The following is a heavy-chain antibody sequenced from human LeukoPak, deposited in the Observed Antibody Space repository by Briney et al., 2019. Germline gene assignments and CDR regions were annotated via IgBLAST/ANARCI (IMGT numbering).Heavy chain of an antibody. CDR1: GGSISSGGYY. V-gene: IGHV4-61*02. CDR2: IYTSGST. D-gene: IGHD4-11*01. J-gene: IGHJ5*02. CDR3: ARVSDDYSNYGEFWFDP. Sequence: PSETLPLTCTVSGGSISSGGYYWSWIRQPAGKGLEWIGRIYTSGSTNYNPSLKSRVTMSVDTSKNQFSLKLSSVTAADTAVYYCARVSDDYSNYGEFWFDPWGQGILVTVSS.